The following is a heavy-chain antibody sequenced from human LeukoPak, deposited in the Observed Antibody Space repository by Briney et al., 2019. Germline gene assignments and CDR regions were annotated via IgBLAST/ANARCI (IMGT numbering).Heavy chain of an antibody. CDR3: ARVVVAVFGVMVHSNYFDS. CDR1: GYSFTNFG. Sequence: ASVKVSCKTSGYSFTNFGITWVRQAPGKGLEWMGWITGDSETTEYAQRFQGRISMTADTFTSTAYMELGSLTSDDTAVYYCARVVVAVFGVMVHSNYFDSWGQGTLITVSS. J-gene: IGHJ4*02. D-gene: IGHD3-3*01. V-gene: IGHV1-18*01. CDR2: ITGDSETT.